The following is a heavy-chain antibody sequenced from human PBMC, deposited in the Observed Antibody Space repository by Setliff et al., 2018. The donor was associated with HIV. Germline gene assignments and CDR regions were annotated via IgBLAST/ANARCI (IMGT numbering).Heavy chain of an antibody. CDR3: ARGSPGVVIIPDS. D-gene: IGHD3-22*01. CDR2: ISGRDGRT. J-gene: IGHJ5*02. CDR1: GFDFTTYG. V-gene: IGHV3-23*01. Sequence: PGGSLRLSCAASGFDFTTYGMSWVRQAPGKGLEWVSTISGRDGRTYYADSVKGRFTISRDSSKNTLYLQMNSLKVEDTAIYFCARGSPGVVIIPDSWGQGTLVTVSS.